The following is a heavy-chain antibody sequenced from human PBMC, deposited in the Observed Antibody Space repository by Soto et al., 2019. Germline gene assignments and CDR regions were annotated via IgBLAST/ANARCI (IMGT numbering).Heavy chain of an antibody. CDR2: IWYDGSNK. Sequence: GGSLRLSCAASGFTFSSYGMHWVRQAPGKGLEWVSVIWYDGSNKYYADSVKGRFAISRDNSKNTLYLQMNSLRAEDTAVYYCARDSGPESGYYGMDVWGQGTTVTVSS. CDR1: GFTFSSYG. J-gene: IGHJ6*02. V-gene: IGHV3-33*08. D-gene: IGHD3-22*01. CDR3: ARDSGPESGYYGMDV.